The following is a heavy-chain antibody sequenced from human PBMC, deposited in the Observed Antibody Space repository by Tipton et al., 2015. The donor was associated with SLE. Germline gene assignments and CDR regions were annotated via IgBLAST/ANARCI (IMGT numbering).Heavy chain of an antibody. J-gene: IGHJ4*02. D-gene: IGHD4-17*01. V-gene: IGHV3-53*01. CDR3: ASLTTS. CDR2: MYSGGTT. CDR1: GFTVRNNY. Sequence: GSLRLSCAASGFTVRNNYMGGVRQAPGKGLEWVSGMYSGGTTHFAESVKGRFTISRDNSQNMLYLQRNSLRAEDTAVYYCASLTTSWGQGTLVTVSS.